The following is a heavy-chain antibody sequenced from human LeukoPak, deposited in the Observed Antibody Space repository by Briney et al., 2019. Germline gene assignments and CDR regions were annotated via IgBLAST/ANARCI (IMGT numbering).Heavy chain of an antibody. CDR3: ARDGSYGVFDY. V-gene: IGHV3-7*01. D-gene: IGHD5-18*01. J-gene: IGHJ4*02. Sequence: GGTLRLSCAASGFTFSSYWMSWVRQAPGKGLEWVANIKQDGSEKYYVDSVKRRFTISRDNAKNSLYLQMNSLRAEDTAVYYCARDGSYGVFDYWGQGTLVTVSS. CDR1: GFTFSSYW. CDR2: IKQDGSEK.